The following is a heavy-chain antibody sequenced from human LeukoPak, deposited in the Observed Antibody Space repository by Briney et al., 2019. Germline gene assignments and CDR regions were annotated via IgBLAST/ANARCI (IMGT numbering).Heavy chain of an antibody. CDR1: RFTFSSYG. Sequence: QPGRSLRLSCAASRFTFSSYGMHWVRQAPGRGLEWVAVMSSDGSNKYYVDSVKGRFTISRDNSKNTLYLQVNSLRPEDTAVYYCAKDRGDYCSGGSYYSYFYYGMDVWGQGTTVTVSS. CDR2: MSSDGSNK. CDR3: AKDRGDYCSGGSYYSYFYYGMDV. D-gene: IGHD2-15*01. J-gene: IGHJ6*02. V-gene: IGHV3-30*18.